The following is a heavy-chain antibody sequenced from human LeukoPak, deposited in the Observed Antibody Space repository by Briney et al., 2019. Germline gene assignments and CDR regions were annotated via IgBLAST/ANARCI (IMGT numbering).Heavy chain of an antibody. J-gene: IGHJ4*02. CDR3: AASIAAAGD. CDR1: GYIFTSYG. Sequence: EASVKVSCKASGYIFTSYGVSWVRQAPGQGLEWMGGIIPIFGTANYAQKFQGRVTITADESTSTAYMELSSLRSEDTAVYYCAASIAAAGDWGQGTLVTVSS. CDR2: IIPIFGTA. D-gene: IGHD6-13*01. V-gene: IGHV1-69*13.